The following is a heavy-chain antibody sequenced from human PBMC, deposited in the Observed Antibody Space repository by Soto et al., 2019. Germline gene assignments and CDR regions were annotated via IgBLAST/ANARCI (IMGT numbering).Heavy chain of an antibody. CDR3: ARAVDTGGGIVLAMLFDY. D-gene: IGHD6-19*01. Sequence: SETLSLTCTVSGGSISSYYWSWIRQPPGKGLEWIGYIYYSGSTNYNPSLKSRVTISVDTSKNQFSLKLSSVTAADTAVYYCARAVDTGGGIVLAMLFDYWGQGTLVTVSS. V-gene: IGHV4-59*01. J-gene: IGHJ4*02. CDR1: GGSISSYY. CDR2: IYYSGST.